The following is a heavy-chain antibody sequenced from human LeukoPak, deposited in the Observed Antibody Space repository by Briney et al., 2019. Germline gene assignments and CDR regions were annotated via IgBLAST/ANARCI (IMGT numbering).Heavy chain of an antibody. D-gene: IGHD3-22*01. V-gene: IGHV3-7*01. CDR3: ARDRGDDSSGYYLD. CDR2: IKQDGSEK. Sequence: GGSLRLSCAASGFTFSSYWMSWVRQAPGKGLEWVANIKQDGSEKYYVDSVKGRSTISRDNAKNSLYLQMNSLRAEDTAVYYCARDRGDDSSGYYLDWGQGTLVTVSS. J-gene: IGHJ4*02. CDR1: GFTFSSYW.